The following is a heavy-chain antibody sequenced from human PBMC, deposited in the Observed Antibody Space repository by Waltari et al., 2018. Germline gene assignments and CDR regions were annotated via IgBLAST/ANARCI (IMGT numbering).Heavy chain of an antibody. Sequence: EVQLVESGGALVQPGGSLKISCAASGLIFSDYAIHWVRQASGKGPGWVGRIRSRTKGDATGYAESVQGRFTISRDDSKNTVYLEMNSLKTDDTAVYYCIRPFEMGIDWGRGTLVTVSS. J-gene: IGHJ4*02. D-gene: IGHD7-27*01. V-gene: IGHV3-73*01. CDR3: IRPFEMGID. CDR2: IRSRTKGDAT. CDR1: GLIFSDYA.